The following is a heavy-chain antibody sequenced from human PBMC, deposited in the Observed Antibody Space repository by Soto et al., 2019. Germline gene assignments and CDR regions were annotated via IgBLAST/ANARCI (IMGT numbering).Heavy chain of an antibody. CDR1: GFTFSSYW. Sequence: PGGSLRLSCAASGFTFSSYWMHWVRQAPGKGLVWVSRINSDGSSTSYADSVKGRFTISRDNAKNTLYLQMNSLRAEDTAVYYCGTTMKYNWKFDYWGQGTLVTVSS. CDR3: GTTMKYNWKFDY. CDR2: INSDGSST. D-gene: IGHD1-1*01. V-gene: IGHV3-74*01. J-gene: IGHJ4*02.